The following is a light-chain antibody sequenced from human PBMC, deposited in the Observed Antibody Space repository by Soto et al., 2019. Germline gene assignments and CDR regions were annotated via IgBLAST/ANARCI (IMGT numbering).Light chain of an antibody. J-gene: IGKJ4*01. CDR2: DAS. Sequence: AIQLTQSPSSLSASVGDRVTITCRASQGISSALAWYQQKPGKAPKLLIYDASSLESGVQSRFSGSGSGTDFTLTISSLQPGDFATYYCQQCSSYITFGGGTKVEIK. V-gene: IGKV1-13*02. CDR1: QGISSA. CDR3: QQCSSYIT.